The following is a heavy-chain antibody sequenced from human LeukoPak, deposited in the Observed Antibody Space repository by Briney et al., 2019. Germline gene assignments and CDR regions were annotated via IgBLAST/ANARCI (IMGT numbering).Heavy chain of an antibody. CDR2: IRSNSDGGTI. CDR1: GFTFSNAW. D-gene: IGHD3-22*01. Sequence: GGSLRLSCAPSGFTFSNAWMNWVRQAPGKGLEWVGRIRSNSDGGTIDYAAPVKGRFTLSRDDSKTTLYLQMNSLQTEDTAVYYCATDFYDSTWGQGTLVTVSS. CDR3: ATDFYDST. J-gene: IGHJ5*02. V-gene: IGHV3-15*07.